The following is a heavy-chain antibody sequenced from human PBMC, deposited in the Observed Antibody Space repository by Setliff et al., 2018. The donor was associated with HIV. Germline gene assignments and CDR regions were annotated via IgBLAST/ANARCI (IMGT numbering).Heavy chain of an antibody. CDR3: ARRASTAEVFDY. CDR1: GYTFSTYA. D-gene: IGHD1-1*01. V-gene: IGHV1-3*01. J-gene: IGHJ4*02. CDR2: INAGNGIT. Sequence: ASVKVSCKASGYTFSTYAIHWVRQAPGQRLEWMGWINAGNGITKYSQKLQGRVTFTRDTFASTAYMELRSLGSDDTAVYFCARRASTAEVFDYWGQGTLVTVSS.